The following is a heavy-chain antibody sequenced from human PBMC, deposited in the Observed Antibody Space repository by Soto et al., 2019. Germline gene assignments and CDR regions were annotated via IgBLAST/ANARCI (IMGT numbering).Heavy chain of an antibody. Sequence: QVQLVQSGAEVKKPGASVKVSCKASGYTFTSYGISWVRQAPGQGLEWMGWISAYNGNTNYAQKHQGKVNMTTDTSTSTAYIALRIQRSDATAEYYCAGGYGDCVCDYWGQGTLVTVSS. CDR1: GYTFTSYG. D-gene: IGHD4-17*01. CDR3: AGGYGDCVCDY. J-gene: IGHJ4*02. V-gene: IGHV1-18*01. CDR2: ISAYNGNT.